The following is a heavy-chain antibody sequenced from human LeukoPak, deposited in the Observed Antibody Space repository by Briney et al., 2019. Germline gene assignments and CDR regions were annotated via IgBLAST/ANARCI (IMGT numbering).Heavy chain of an antibody. D-gene: IGHD3-10*01. CDR2: ISTSSSTI. J-gene: IGHJ4*02. Sequence: GGSLRLACAASGFTFSSYGMNWVRQAPGKGLEWVSYISTSSSTIYYADSVKGRFTISRDNAKNSLYLQMNSLRAEDTALYYCAKDQGYYYGSGSYQYWGQGTLVTVSS. CDR3: AKDQGYYYGSGSYQY. V-gene: IGHV3-48*04. CDR1: GFTFSSYG.